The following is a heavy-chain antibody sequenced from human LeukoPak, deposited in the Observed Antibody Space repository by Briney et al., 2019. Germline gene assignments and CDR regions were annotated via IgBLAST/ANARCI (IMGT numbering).Heavy chain of an antibody. V-gene: IGHV4-59*12. CDR1: GGSISSYY. Sequence: SETLSLTCTVSGGSISSYYWSWIRQPPGKGLEWIGYIYYSGSTNYNPSLKSRVTISVDTSKNQFSLKLSSVTAADTAVYYCAKGVGEFGFRFDSWGQGTLVTVSS. CDR3: AKGVGEFGFRFDS. J-gene: IGHJ4*02. CDR2: IYYSGST. D-gene: IGHD3-16*01.